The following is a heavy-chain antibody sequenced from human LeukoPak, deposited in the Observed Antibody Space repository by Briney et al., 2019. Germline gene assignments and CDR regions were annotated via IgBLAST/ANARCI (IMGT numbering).Heavy chain of an antibody. CDR3: ASSPYGDQLDY. Sequence: SETLSLTCTVSGGSISSGDYYWSWIRQPPGKGLEWIGYIYYSGSTYYNPSLKSRVTISVDTSKDQFSLKLSSVTAADTAVYYCASSPYGDQLDYWGQGILVTVSS. D-gene: IGHD4-17*01. J-gene: IGHJ4*02. CDR1: GGSISSGDYY. CDR2: IYYSGST. V-gene: IGHV4-30-4*01.